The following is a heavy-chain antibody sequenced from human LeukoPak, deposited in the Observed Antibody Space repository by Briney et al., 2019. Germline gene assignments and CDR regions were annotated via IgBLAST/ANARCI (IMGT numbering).Heavy chain of an antibody. CDR3: ARDRRSGSSWGKGRYFDY. J-gene: IGHJ4*02. CDR1: GYTFTSYY. V-gene: IGHV1-46*01. CDR2: INPSGGST. Sequence: GASVKVSCKASGYTFTSYYMHWVRQAPGQGLEWRGIINPSGGSTSYAQKFQGRVTMTRDTSTSTVYMELSSLRSEDTSVYYCARDRRSGSSWGKGRYFDYWGQGTLVTVSS. D-gene: IGHD1-26*01.